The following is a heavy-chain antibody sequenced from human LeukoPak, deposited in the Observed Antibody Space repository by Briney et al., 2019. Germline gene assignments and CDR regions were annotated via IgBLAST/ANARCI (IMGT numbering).Heavy chain of an antibody. CDR1: GCAFTCYG. J-gene: IGHJ4*02. CDR3: AGDPYYYDSSSSPLQVSRFDY. D-gene: IGHD3-22*01. V-gene: IGHV1-18*01. Sequence: ASVKVSCKASGCAFTCYGFSWVRQAPGQGLEWMGWISAYSGNTNYAQKLQGRVTMTTDTSTSTAYMELRSMRSDDTPVYYCAGDPYYYDSSSSPLQVSRFDYWGQGTLVTVSS. CDR2: ISAYSGNT.